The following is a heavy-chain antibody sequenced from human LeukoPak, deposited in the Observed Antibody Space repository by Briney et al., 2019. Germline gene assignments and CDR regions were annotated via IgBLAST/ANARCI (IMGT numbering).Heavy chain of an antibody. CDR2: MSGSGGST. V-gene: IGHV3-23*01. D-gene: IGHD3-16*01. Sequence: GGSLRLSCAASGFTFRSYAMSWVRQAPGKGLEWVSGMSGSGGSTYYADSVKGRFTISRDNSKNTLYLQMNTLRAEDTAVYYCAKDREYSYVYDAFDIWGQGTLVTVSS. J-gene: IGHJ3*02. CDR3: AKDREYSYVYDAFDI. CDR1: GFTFRSYA.